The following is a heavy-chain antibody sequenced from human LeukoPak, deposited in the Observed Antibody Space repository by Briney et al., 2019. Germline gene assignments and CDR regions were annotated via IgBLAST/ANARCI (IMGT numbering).Heavy chain of an antibody. Sequence: VASVKVSCKASGYTFTSYGISWVRQAPGQGLEWMGWISAYNGNTNYAQKLQGRVTMTTDTSTSTAYMELRSLRSDDTAVYYCASYRYYYDSSVRFDPWGQGTLVTVSS. CDR3: ASYRYYYDSSVRFDP. V-gene: IGHV1-18*01. J-gene: IGHJ5*02. D-gene: IGHD3-22*01. CDR2: ISAYNGNT. CDR1: GYTFTSYG.